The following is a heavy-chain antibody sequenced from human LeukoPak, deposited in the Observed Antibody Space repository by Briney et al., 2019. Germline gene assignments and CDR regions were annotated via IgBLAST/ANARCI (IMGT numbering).Heavy chain of an antibody. V-gene: IGHV3-7*01. CDR3: GRDRLIGGLDP. D-gene: IGHD3-3*01. CDR1: GFTFSSYW. CDR2: IKQDGSEK. Sequence: GGSLRLSCAASGFTFSSYWMTWVRQAPGKGLEWVANIKQDGSEKYYVDSVKGRFTISRDNAENSLYLQMNSLRAADTAVYYCGRDRLIGGLDPWGQGTLVTVSS. J-gene: IGHJ5*02.